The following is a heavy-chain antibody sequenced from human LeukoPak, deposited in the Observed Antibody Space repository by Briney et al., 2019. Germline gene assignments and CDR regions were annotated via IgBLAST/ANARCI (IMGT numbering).Heavy chain of an antibody. D-gene: IGHD5-12*01. J-gene: IGHJ6*02. CDR3: ARDLRGYSYYYGMDV. CDR2: INPSGGST. CDR1: GYTFTSYY. V-gene: IGHV1-46*01. Sequence: ASVKVSCKASGYTFTSYYMHWVRQAPGQGLEWMGIINPSGGSTSYAQKFQGRVTMTRDTSTSAVYMELSSLRSEDTAVYYCARDLRGYSYYYGMDVWGQGTTVTVSS.